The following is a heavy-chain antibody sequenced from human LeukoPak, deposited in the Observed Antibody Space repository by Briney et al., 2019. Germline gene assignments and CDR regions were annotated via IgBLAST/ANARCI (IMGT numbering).Heavy chain of an antibody. V-gene: IGHV4-34*01. CDR2: INHSGST. CDR3: ARIGCSGGSCYLNYYYGMDV. J-gene: IGHJ6*04. D-gene: IGHD2-15*01. Sequence: SETLSLTCAVYGGSFSGYYWSWIRQPPGKGLEWIGEINHSGSTNYNPSLMSRVTISVDTSKNQFSLKLSSVTAADTAVYYCARIGCSGGSCYLNYYYGMDVWGKGTTVTVSS. CDR1: GGSFSGYY.